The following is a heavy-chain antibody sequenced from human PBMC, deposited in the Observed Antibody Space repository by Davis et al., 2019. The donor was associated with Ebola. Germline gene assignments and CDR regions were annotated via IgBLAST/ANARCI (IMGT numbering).Heavy chain of an antibody. CDR3: ARVLAARPWYFDL. Sequence: GESLKISCAAPGFTFSDYWMHWVRQGPGKGLVWVSEIKYDGSYTRYADSVKGRFTISRDNAKNTLYLQMNSLRAEDTAVYYCARVLAARPWYFDLWGRGTLVTVSS. CDR2: IKYDGSYT. CDR1: GFTFSDYW. V-gene: IGHV3-74*01. J-gene: IGHJ2*01. D-gene: IGHD6-6*01.